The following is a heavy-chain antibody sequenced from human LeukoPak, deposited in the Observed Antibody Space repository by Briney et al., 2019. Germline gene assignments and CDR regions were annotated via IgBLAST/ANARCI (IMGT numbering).Heavy chain of an antibody. CDR2: ISYDGSNK. V-gene: IGHV3-30*04. CDR3: AKTPLTHYYYYMDV. CDR1: GFTFSSYA. J-gene: IGHJ6*03. Sequence: PGRSLRLSCAASGFTFSSYAMHWVRQAPGKGLEWVAVISYDGSNKYYADSVKGRFTISRDNSKNTLYLQMNSLRAEDTAVYYCAKTPLTHYYYYMDVWGKGTTVTISS.